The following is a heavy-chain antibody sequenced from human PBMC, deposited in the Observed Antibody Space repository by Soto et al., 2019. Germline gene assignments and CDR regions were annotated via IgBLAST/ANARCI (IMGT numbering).Heavy chain of an antibody. CDR3: ARDRVAGGY. D-gene: IGHD2-15*01. CDR1: GFSFSNYE. Sequence: EVQLVESGGGLVQPGASLRLSCAASGFSFSNYEMNWVRQAPGKGLEWVAYISSSGTTVHYADSVGGRFTVSRDNARNSLYLQMNTLRVEDTALYYCARDRVAGGYWGQGTLVTVSS. CDR2: ISSSGTTV. J-gene: IGHJ4*02. V-gene: IGHV3-48*03.